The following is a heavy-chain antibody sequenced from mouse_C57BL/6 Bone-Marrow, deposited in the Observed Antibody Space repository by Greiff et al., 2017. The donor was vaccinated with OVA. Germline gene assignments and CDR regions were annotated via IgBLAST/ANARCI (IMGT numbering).Heavy chain of an antibody. V-gene: IGHV1-64*01. CDR1: GYTFTSYW. Sequence: QVQLQQSGAELVKPGASVKLSCKASGYTFTSYWMHWVKERPGQGLEWIGMLHPNSGSTTYNEKFKSKATLTVDKSSSTAYMQRSSLTSEDSAVYDCARPFITTVVAPDAMDDGGKGTSVTVSS. D-gene: IGHD1-1*01. CDR3: ARPFITTVVAPDAMDD. CDR2: LHPNSGST. J-gene: IGHJ4*01.